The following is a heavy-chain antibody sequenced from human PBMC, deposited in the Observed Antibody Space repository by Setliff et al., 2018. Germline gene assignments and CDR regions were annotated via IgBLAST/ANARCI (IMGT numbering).Heavy chain of an antibody. CDR2: IYYSGDT. D-gene: IGHD2-2*01. J-gene: IGHJ4*02. V-gene: IGHV4-39*01. CDR1: GGSMITNDYF. CDR3: AICRYQVPYNY. Sequence: PSETLSLTCTVSGGSMITNDYFWGWIRQPPGTGLEWIGSIYYSGDTYYNPSLKSRATVSVDTSTSQFSLRLSSVTAADPAVYYCAICRYQVPYNYWGQGSLVTVSS.